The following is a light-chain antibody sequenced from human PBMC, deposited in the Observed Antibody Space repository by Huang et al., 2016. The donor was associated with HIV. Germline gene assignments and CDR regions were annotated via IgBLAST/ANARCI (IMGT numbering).Light chain of an antibody. CDR1: QTILYSSKNKNY. V-gene: IGKV4-1*01. CDR2: WAS. CDR3: QQYFETPLT. Sequence: DIVMTQSPDSLAVSLGERATVNCKSSQTILYSSKNKNYLAWYQQKPGQPPKWLMYWASTRESGVPDRFSGSGSGTDFTLTISSLQAEDVAVYYCQQYFETPLTFGGGTKVEIK. J-gene: IGKJ4*01.